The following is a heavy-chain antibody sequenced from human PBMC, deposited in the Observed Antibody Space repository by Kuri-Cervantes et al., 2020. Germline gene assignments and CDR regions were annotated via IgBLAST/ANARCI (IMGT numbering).Heavy chain of an antibody. D-gene: IGHD3-10*01. CDR3: AKDWTMVRGVISFYYYYYGMDV. CDR2: ISGSGGGT. V-gene: IGHV3-23*01. Sequence: GGSLRLSCAASGFTSSSYAMSWVRQAPGKGLEWVSAISGSGGGTYYADSVKGRFTISRDNSKNTLYLQMNSLRAEDTAVYYCAKDWTMVRGVISFYYYYYGMDVWGQGTTVTVSS. CDR1: GFTSSSYA. J-gene: IGHJ6*02.